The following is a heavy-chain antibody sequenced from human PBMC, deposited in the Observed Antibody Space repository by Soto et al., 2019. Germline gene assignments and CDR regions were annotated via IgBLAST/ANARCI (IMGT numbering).Heavy chain of an antibody. V-gene: IGHV4-38-2*01. CDR1: GYSISSGYY. CDR3: ARGAATVTPGWFDP. CDR2: IYHSGST. J-gene: IGHJ5*02. Sequence: SETLSLTCAVSGYSISSGYYWGWIRQPPGKGLEWIASIYHSGSTYYNPSLKSRVTISVDTSKNQFSLKLSSVTAADTAVYYCARGAATVTPGWFDPWGQVPLVTFSS. D-gene: IGHD4-17*01.